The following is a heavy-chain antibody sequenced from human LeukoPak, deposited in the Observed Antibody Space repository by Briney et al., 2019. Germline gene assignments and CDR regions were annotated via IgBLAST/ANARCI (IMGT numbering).Heavy chain of an antibody. CDR1: GGTFSSYA. D-gene: IGHD2-21*01. Sequence: GASVKVSCKASGGTFSSYAISWVRQAPGQGLEWMGGIIPIFGTANYAQKFQGRVTITADESTSTAYMELSSLRSEDTAVYYCAKGSVPVIATNYFDYWGQGTLVTVSS. CDR2: IIPIFGTA. V-gene: IGHV1-69*13. J-gene: IGHJ4*02. CDR3: AKGSVPVIATNYFDY.